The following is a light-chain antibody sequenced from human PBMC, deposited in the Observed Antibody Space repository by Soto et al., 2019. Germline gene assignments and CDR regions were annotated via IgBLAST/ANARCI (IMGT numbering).Light chain of an antibody. CDR1: SSDVGGYNF. CDR2: EVS. V-gene: IGLV2-14*01. CDR3: SSYTNSSTLVG. J-gene: IGLJ2*01. Sequence: QSVLTQPASVSGSPGQSITISCTGTSSDVGGYNFVSWYQHHPGKAPKLIIYEVSNRPSGVSNRFSASKSGKTASLTISGLQTEAEADYYCSSYTNSSTLVGFGGGTQVTVL.